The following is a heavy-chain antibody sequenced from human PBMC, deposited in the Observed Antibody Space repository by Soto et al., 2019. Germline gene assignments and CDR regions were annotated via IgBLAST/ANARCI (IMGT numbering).Heavy chain of an antibody. Sequence: QVQLQESGPGLVKPSQTLSLTCTVSGGSISSGGYYWSWIRQHPGKGLEWIGYIYYSGSTYYNPAPKSRVTLSVDQAKNQFSLKLSSVAAPDTAVYYWAGSIDPWGQGTLVTVSS. V-gene: IGHV4-31*03. CDR2: IYYSGST. CDR3: AGSIDP. CDR1: GGSISSGGYY. J-gene: IGHJ5*02.